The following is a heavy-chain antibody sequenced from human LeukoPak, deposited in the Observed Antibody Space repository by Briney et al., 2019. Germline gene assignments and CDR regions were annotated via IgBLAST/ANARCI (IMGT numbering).Heavy chain of an antibody. J-gene: IGHJ4*02. CDR2: ISWNSGSI. Sequence: GGSLRLSCAASGFTFDDYAMHWVRQAPGKGLEWVSGISWNSGSIGYADSVKGRFTISRDNAKNSLYLQMNSLRAEDTALYYCAKDILAVAGYFDYWGQGTLVTVSS. CDR1: GFTFDDYA. V-gene: IGHV3-9*01. D-gene: IGHD6-19*01. CDR3: AKDILAVAGYFDY.